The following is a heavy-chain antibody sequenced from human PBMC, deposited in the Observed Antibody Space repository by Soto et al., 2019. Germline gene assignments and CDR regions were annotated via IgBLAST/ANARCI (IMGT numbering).Heavy chain of an antibody. Sequence: SLRLYCSASGFTFSSSWMHWVRQAPVKGLVWVSRINSAGCNTSYADSVKGRFTISRDNAKNTLYLQMNSLRAEDTAVYYIVRYYDFWSCYLASYGIDVWGQGTTVTVSS. D-gene: IGHD3-3*01. CDR3: VRYYDFWSCYLASYGIDV. J-gene: IGHJ6*02. CDR2: INSAGCNT. V-gene: IGHV3-74*01. CDR1: GFTFSSSW.